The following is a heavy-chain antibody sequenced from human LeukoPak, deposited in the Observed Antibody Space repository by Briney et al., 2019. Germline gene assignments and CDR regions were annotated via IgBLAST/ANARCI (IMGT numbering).Heavy chain of an antibody. CDR3: ARPVSSSPVFDY. Sequence: GGSLRLSCEASGFTFSAYWMSWVRQVPGKGLEWVADIKQDESEKYYVDSVKGRFTISRDNAKNSLSLQMNSLRAEDTAVYYCARPVSSSPVFDYWAQGTLVTVSS. CDR2: IKQDESEK. V-gene: IGHV3-7*05. D-gene: IGHD6-19*01. CDR1: GFTFSAYW. J-gene: IGHJ4*02.